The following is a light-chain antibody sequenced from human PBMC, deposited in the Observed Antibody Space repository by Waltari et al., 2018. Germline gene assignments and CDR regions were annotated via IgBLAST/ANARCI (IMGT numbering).Light chain of an antibody. V-gene: IGKV3-20*01. Sequence: EIVLTQSPGTLALSPGDRVTISCRASQSVGRSLTWYQQKPGQAPRLLIYESAIRATGGPDRFSGSGSGTDFSLTISRLEPEDFAVYYCKEDVNLPGTFGPGTKVEIK. CDR3: KEDVNLPGT. CDR1: QSVGRS. CDR2: ESA. J-gene: IGKJ1*01.